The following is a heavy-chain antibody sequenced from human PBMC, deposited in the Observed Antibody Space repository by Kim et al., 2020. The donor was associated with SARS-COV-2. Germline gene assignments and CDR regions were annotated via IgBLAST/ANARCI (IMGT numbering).Heavy chain of an antibody. D-gene: IGHD3-10*01. CDR2: IYYSGST. J-gene: IGHJ6*02. CDR3: AREKRITMVRGVTYYYYGMDV. CDR1: GGSISSSSYY. V-gene: IGHV4-39*07. Sequence: SETLSLTCTVSGGSISSSSYYWGWIRQPPGKGLEWIGSIYYSGSTYYNLSLKSRVTISVDTSKNQFSLKLSSVTAADTAVYYCAREKRITMVRGVTYYYYGMDVWGQGTTVTVSS.